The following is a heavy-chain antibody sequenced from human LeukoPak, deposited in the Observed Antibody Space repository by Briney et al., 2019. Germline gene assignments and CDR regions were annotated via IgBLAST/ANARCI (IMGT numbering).Heavy chain of an antibody. V-gene: IGHV3-11*01. D-gene: IGHD3-10*01. J-gene: IGHJ4*02. CDR3: ARYGSGSNFDY. CDR2: ISSRSSTI. CDR1: GFPFSDYY. Sequence: PGGSLRLSCAASGFPFSDYYMSWIRQAPGKGLEWVSSISSRSSTIYYADSVKGRFTISRDNAKNSLYLQMNSLRAEDTAMYYCARYGSGSNFDYCGQGTLGTVSS.